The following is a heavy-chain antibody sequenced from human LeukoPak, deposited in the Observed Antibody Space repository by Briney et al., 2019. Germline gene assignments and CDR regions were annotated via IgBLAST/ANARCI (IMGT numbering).Heavy chain of an antibody. D-gene: IGHD6-19*01. Sequence: GGSLRLSCAASGFTFSSYAMNWVRQAPGKGLEWVSVIYSGGSTYYADSVKGRFTISRDNSKNTLYLQMNSLRAEDTAVYYCARDQPGTYTLSSTWGQGTLVTVSS. CDR3: ARDQPGTYTLSST. CDR1: GFTFSSYA. V-gene: IGHV3-66*01. CDR2: IYSGGST. J-gene: IGHJ5*02.